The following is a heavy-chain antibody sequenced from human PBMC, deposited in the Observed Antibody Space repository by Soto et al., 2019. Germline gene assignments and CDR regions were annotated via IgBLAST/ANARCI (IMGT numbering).Heavy chain of an antibody. J-gene: IGHJ6*02. Sequence: PSETLSLTCTVSGGSISSGGYYWSWIRQHPGKGLEWIGYIYYSGSTYYNPSLKSRVTISVDTSKNQFSLKLSSVTAADTAVYYCAEGHGGIAAAGYDPYYYGMDVWGQGTTVTVSS. V-gene: IGHV4-31*03. CDR1: GGSISSGGYY. CDR3: AEGHGGIAAAGYDPYYYGMDV. CDR2: IYYSGST. D-gene: IGHD6-13*01.